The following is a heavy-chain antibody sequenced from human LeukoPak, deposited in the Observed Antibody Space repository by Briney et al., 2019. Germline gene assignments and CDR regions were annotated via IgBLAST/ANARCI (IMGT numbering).Heavy chain of an antibody. J-gene: IGHJ4*02. CDR3: ASVLADTAIGY. D-gene: IGHD5-18*01. V-gene: IGHV1-69*06. CDR1: GGTFSSYA. CDR2: IIPIFGTA. Sequence: ASVKVSCKASGGTFSSYAISWVRQAPGQGLEWMGGIIPIFGTANYAQKFQGRVTITADKSTSTAYMELSSLRSEDTAVYYCASVLADTAIGYWGQGTLVTVSS.